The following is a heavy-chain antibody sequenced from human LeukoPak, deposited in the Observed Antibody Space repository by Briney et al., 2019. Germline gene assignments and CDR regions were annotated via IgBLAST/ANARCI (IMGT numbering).Heavy chain of an antibody. Sequence: ASVKVSCKASGGTFTSYAISWVRQAPGQGLEWMGRIIPILGIANYAKKFQGRVTITADKSTSTAYMELSSLRSEDTAVYYCAASAGAVATGVDYWGQGTLVTVSS. CDR1: GGTFTSYA. J-gene: IGHJ4*02. CDR2: IIPILGIA. D-gene: IGHD5-12*01. CDR3: AASAGAVATGVDY. V-gene: IGHV1-69*04.